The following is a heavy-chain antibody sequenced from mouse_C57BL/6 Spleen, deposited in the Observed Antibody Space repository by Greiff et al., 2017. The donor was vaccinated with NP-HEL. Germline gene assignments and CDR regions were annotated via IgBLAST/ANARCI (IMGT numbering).Heavy chain of an antibody. Sequence: EVQLVESGPGLVKPSQSLSLTCSVTGYSITSGYYWNWIRQFPGNKLEWMGYISYDGSNNYNPSLKNRISITRDTSKNQFFLKLNSVTTEDTATYYCARASYYGSSYGYWYFDVWGTGTTVTVSS. CDR2: ISYDGSN. V-gene: IGHV3-6*01. CDR3: ARASYYGSSYGYWYFDV. CDR1: GYSITSGYY. J-gene: IGHJ1*03. D-gene: IGHD1-1*01.